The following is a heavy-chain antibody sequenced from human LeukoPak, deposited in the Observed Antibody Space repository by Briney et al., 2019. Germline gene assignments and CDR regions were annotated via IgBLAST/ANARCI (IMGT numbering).Heavy chain of an antibody. CDR3: VKGFQGYCSSISCSGY. J-gene: IGHJ4*02. CDR1: VFTFSNYA. Sequence: GGSLRLSCSASVFTFSNYAMHWVRQAPEKGLEHVSAIGSNGGTTYYADSVKGRFTISRDNSKNTLYLQMSSLRAEDTAVYYCVKGFQGYCSSISCSGYWGQGTLVIVSS. CDR2: IGSNGGTT. V-gene: IGHV3-64D*06. D-gene: IGHD2-2*01.